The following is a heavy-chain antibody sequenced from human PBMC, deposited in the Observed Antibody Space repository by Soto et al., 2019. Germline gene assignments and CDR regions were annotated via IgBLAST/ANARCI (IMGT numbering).Heavy chain of an antibody. CDR2: IWYDGSNK. CDR3: ARARPYYYYMDV. V-gene: IGHV3-33*01. CDR1: GFTFSSYG. Sequence: QVQLVESGGGVVQPGRSLRLSCAASGFTFSSYGMHWVRQAPGKGLEWVAVIWYDGSNKYYADSVKGRFTISSDNSKNPLYLQKNSLRAEDTAVYYCARARPYYYYMDVWGKGTTVTVSS. J-gene: IGHJ6*03. D-gene: IGHD6-6*01.